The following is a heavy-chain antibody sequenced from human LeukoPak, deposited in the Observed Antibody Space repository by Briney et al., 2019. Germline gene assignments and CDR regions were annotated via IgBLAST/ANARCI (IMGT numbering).Heavy chain of an antibody. CDR2: IYYSGST. J-gene: IGHJ4*02. CDR3: ARGYYDFWSIFDY. CDR1: GGSISRSTNY. V-gene: IGHV4-39*07. Sequence: PSETLSLTCTVSGGSISRSTNYWGWIRQPPGKGLEWIGSIYYSGSTYYNPSLKSRVTISVDTSKNQFSLKLSSVTAADTAVYYCARGYYDFWSIFDYWGQGTLVTVSS. D-gene: IGHD3-3*01.